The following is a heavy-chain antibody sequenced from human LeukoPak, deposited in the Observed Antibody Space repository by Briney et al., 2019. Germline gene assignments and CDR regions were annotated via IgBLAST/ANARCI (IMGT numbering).Heavy chain of an antibody. D-gene: IGHD3-3*01. CDR1: GYSISSGYY. V-gene: IGHV4-38-2*01. CDR2: IYHSGST. J-gene: IGHJ3*02. Sequence: ASETLSLTCAVSGYSISSGYYWGWIRQPPGKGLEWIGSIYHSGSTYYNPSLKSRVTISVDTSKNQFSLKLSSVTAADTAVYYCARNLRFLESLLAFDIWGQGTMVTVSS. CDR3: ARNLRFLESLLAFDI.